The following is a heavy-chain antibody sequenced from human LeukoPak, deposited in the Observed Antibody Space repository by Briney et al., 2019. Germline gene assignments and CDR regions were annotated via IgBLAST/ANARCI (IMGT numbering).Heavy chain of an antibody. J-gene: IGHJ4*02. V-gene: IGHV3-23*01. D-gene: IGHD6-13*01. CDR3: AKGLRGSSYDY. CDR1: GFTFNNFA. Sequence: GGSLRLSCAASGFTFNNFAMSWVRQAPGKGLEWVSGISGSGGNTHYADSVKGRFTISRDNSKNTLYPQMNSLRAEDTAVYYCAKGLRGSSYDYWGQGTLVTVSS. CDR2: ISGSGGNT.